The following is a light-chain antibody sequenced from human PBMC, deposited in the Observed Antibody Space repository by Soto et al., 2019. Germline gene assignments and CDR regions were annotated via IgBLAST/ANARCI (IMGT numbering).Light chain of an antibody. CDR2: QDS. V-gene: IGLV3-1*01. Sequence: SYELTQPPSVSVSPGQTASITCSGDKLGDKYACWYQQKPGQSPVLVIYQDSKRPSGIPERFSGSNSGNTATLTISGTQAINEADYSCQAWDSRTVVFGGGTKLTVL. J-gene: IGLJ2*01. CDR1: KLGDKY. CDR3: QAWDSRTVV.